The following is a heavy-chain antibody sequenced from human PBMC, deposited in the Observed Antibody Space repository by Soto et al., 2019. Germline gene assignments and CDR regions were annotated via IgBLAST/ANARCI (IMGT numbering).Heavy chain of an antibody. CDR2: IYYSGST. Sequence: LSLTCTVSGGSISRSTYYWGRIRQPPGKGLEWIGSIYYSGSTYYRPSLKSRVTISVDTSKNQFSLKLSSVTAADTAVYYCARQVPAAIRLGWFDPWGQGTLVTVSS. J-gene: IGHJ5*02. CDR1: GGSISRSTYY. V-gene: IGHV4-39*01. D-gene: IGHD2-2*02. CDR3: ARQVPAAIRLGWFDP.